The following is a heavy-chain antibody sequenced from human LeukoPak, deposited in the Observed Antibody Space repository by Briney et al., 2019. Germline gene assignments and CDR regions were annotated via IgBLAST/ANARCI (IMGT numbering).Heavy chain of an antibody. V-gene: IGHV3-7*05. D-gene: IGHD5-18*01. J-gene: IGHJ3*02. CDR2: TNQDGTEK. Sequence: GGSLRLSCAASGFTFSTYWMSWVRQAPGRGLEWVANTNQDGTEKNYVDSVKGRFTISRDNAENSLYLQMNSLRAEDTAVYYCATDRGYSTFDIWAKGQWSPSLQ. CDR1: GFTFSTYW. CDR3: ATDRGYSTFDI.